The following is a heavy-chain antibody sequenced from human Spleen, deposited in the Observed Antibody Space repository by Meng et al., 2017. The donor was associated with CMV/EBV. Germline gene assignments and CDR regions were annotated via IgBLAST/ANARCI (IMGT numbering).Heavy chain of an antibody. CDR1: GGSISSYY. Sequence: GSLRLSCTVSGGSISSYYWSWIRQPPGKGLEWIGYIYYSGSTNYNPSLKSRVTISVDTSKNQFSLKLSSVTAADTAVYYCARVPRAPAAMDYYYYYGMDVWGQGTTVTVSS. CDR3: ARVPRAPAAMDYYYYYGMDV. V-gene: IGHV4-59*01. J-gene: IGHJ6*02. CDR2: IYYSGST. D-gene: IGHD2-2*01.